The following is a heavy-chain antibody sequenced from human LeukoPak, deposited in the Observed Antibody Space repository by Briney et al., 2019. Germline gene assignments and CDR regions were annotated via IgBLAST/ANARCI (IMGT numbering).Heavy chain of an antibody. D-gene: IGHD1-26*01. CDR2: INPNSGGT. V-gene: IGHV1-2*02. Sequence: ASVKVSCKASGYTFTGYYMHWVRQAPGQGLEWMGWINPNSGGTNYAQKFQGRVTMTRDMSTSTVYMELSSLRSEDTAVYYCARLYSGSYLYYFDYWGQGTLVTVSS. J-gene: IGHJ4*02. CDR3: ARLYSGSYLYYFDY. CDR1: GYTFTGYY.